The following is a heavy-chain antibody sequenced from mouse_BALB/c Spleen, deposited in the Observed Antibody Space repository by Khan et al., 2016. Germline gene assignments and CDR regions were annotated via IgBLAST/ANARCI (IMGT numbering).Heavy chain of an antibody. Sequence: VQLKQSGAESVKPGASVKLSCTATGFNIKDTYMYWVKQRPEQGLEWIGRIDPANGNTKYVPKFQGKATITADTSSNTAYLQLSSLTSEDTAVYYCARGLYYYDSSYYAMDYWGQGTSVTVSS. CDR2: IDPANGNT. V-gene: IGHV14-3*02. CDR3: ARGLYYYDSSYYAMDY. CDR1: GFNIKDTY. D-gene: IGHD1-1*01. J-gene: IGHJ4*01.